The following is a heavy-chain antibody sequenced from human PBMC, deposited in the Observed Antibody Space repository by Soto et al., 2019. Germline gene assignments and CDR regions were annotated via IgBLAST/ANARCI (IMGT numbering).Heavy chain of an antibody. CDR2: ISSSSSYI. Sequence: GGSLRLSCAASGFTFSSYSMNWVRQAPGKGLEWVSSISSSSSYIYYADSVKGRFTISRDNAKNSLYPQMSSLRAEDTAVYYCARDCSAAAGTDCDYWGQGTLVTVSS. V-gene: IGHV3-21*01. CDR1: GFTFSSYS. CDR3: ARDCSAAAGTDCDY. D-gene: IGHD6-13*01. J-gene: IGHJ4*02.